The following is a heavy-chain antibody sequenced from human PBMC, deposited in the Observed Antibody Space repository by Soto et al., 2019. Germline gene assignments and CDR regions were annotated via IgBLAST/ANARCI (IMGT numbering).Heavy chain of an antibody. CDR3: AKFKGHFWSGYRAYFDY. Sequence: PGGSLRLSCAASGFTFSSYAMSWVRQAPGKGLDWVSAIIGSGGSTYYADSVKGRFTISRDNSKNTLYLQMNSLRAEDTAVYYCAKFKGHFWSGYRAYFDYWGQGTLDTVSS. D-gene: IGHD3-3*02. J-gene: IGHJ4*02. V-gene: IGHV3-23*01. CDR1: GFTFSSYA. CDR2: IIGSGGST.